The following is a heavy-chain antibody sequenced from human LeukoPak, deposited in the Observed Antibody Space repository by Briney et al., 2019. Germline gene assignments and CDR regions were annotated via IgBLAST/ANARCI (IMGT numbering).Heavy chain of an antibody. J-gene: IGHJ1*01. V-gene: IGHV3-23*01. Sequence: WGSLRLSCAASGFTISSYAMSWIRQAPGKGLEWVSAISISGATTHYADSVKGRFTISRDNSKNTMYLEVNSLRAEDTAIYYCAKEYKVGTTTKCFQHWGQGTLVTVSS. CDR2: ISISGATT. D-gene: IGHD1-26*01. CDR1: GFTISSYA. CDR3: AKEYKVGTTTKCFQH.